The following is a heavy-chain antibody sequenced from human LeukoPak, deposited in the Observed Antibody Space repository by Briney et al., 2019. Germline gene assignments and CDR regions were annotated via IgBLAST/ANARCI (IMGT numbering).Heavy chain of an antibody. CDR3: ARAAGFNNGWPA. D-gene: IGHD6-19*01. CDR1: GFSFKTYE. Sequence: PGGSLRLSCVASGFSFKTYEMNWVRQAPGKGLEWISYISVGGSDEDYADSVKGRFSISRDNAKNSLFLHMNSLRVEDTAVYYCARAAGFNNGWPAWGQGTLVAVSS. J-gene: IGHJ5*01. CDR2: ISVGGSDE. V-gene: IGHV3-48*03.